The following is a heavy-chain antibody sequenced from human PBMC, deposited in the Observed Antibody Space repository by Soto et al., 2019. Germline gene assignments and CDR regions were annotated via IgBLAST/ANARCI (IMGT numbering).Heavy chain of an antibody. CDR2: IYYRGAT. Sequence: TLSLTCNVSGGSVTNGIYYWSWIRQPPGGGLEWIGYIYYRGATKYNPSLESRVSISVDTPKNQFSLKLTSVTAADTAVYYCVRDSRRTGVKYFYGFDAWGQGTTVTVS. J-gene: IGHJ6*02. CDR1: GGSVTNGIYY. V-gene: IGHV4-61*01. CDR3: VRDSRRTGVKYFYGFDA. D-gene: IGHD3-10*01.